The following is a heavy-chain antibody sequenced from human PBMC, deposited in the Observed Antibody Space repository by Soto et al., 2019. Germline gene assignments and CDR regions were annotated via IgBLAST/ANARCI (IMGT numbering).Heavy chain of an antibody. V-gene: IGHV3-30-3*01. CDR1: GFTFSSYA. Sequence: QVQLVESGGGVVQPGRSLRLSCAASGFTFSSYAMHWVRQAPGKGLEWVAVISYDGSNKYYADSVKGRFTISRDNSKNTLYLQMNSLRAEDTAVYYCAREVVAATPYYYYGMDVWGQGTTVTVSS. D-gene: IGHD2-15*01. CDR3: AREVVAATPYYYYGMDV. J-gene: IGHJ6*02. CDR2: ISYDGSNK.